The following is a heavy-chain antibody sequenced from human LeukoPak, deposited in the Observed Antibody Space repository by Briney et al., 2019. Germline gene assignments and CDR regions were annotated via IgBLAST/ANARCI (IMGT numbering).Heavy chain of an antibody. J-gene: IGHJ4*02. CDR2: ISYDGSNK. CDR1: GFTFSSCG. D-gene: IGHD1-1*01. Sequence: PGGSLRLSCAASGFTFSSCGVHWVRQAPGKGLEWVAVISYDGSNKYYADSVKGRFTISRDNSKNTLYLQMNSLRAEDTAVYYCARELALYFDYWGQGTLVTVSS. V-gene: IGHV3-30*03. CDR3: ARELALYFDY.